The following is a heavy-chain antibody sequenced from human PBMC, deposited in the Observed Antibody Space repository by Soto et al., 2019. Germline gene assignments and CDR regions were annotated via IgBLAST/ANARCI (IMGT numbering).Heavy chain of an antibody. Sequence: QITLNESGPTVVRPTETLTLTCRFSGFSLTTSVVGVGWIRQSPGKAPEWLALIYWDDDKRYSASLKSRLTNTKDTTKNQVVPTVSDLDPPDTATYYCAHRVRRTVFGLVTTTAIYFDFWGQGTPVAVSS. V-gene: IGHV2-5*02. D-gene: IGHD3-3*01. CDR2: IYWDDDK. CDR1: GFSLTTSVVG. J-gene: IGHJ4*02. CDR3: AHRVRRTVFGLVTTTAIYFDF.